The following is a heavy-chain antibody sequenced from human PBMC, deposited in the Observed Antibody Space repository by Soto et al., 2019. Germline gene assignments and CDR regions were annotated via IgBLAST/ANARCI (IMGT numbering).Heavy chain of an antibody. J-gene: IGHJ6*04. V-gene: IGHV3-21*01. D-gene: IGHD3-10*01. CDR3: ASIPYKITMVDFGGMDV. Sequence: GGSLRLSCAASGFTFSSYSMNWVRQAPGKGLEWVSSISSSSSYIYYADSVKGRFTISRDNAKNSLYLQMNSLRAEDTAVYYCASIPYKITMVDFGGMDVWGKGTTVTVSS. CDR1: GFTFSSYS. CDR2: ISSSSSYI.